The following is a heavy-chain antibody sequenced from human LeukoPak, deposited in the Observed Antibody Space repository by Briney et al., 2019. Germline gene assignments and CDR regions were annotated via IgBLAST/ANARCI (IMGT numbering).Heavy chain of an antibody. D-gene: IGHD6-13*01. V-gene: IGHV3-23*01. CDR2: ISGSGGST. Sequence: GGSLRLSCAASGFTFSSYAMSWVRQAPGKGLEWVSAISGSGGSTYYADSVKGRFTISRDNSKNTLYLQMNSLRAEDTAVCYCAKDTGYSSSYLPDYWGQGTLVTVSS. CDR3: AKDTGYSSSYLPDY. J-gene: IGHJ4*02. CDR1: GFTFSSYA.